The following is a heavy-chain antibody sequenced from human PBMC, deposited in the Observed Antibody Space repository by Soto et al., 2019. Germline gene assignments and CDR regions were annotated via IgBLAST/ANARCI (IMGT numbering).Heavy chain of an antibody. V-gene: IGHV3-74*01. CDR1: GFTFSSYW. J-gene: IGHJ4*02. Sequence: EVQLVESGGGLVQPGGSLRLSCAASGFTFSSYWMHWVRQAPGKGLVWVSRINSDGSSTSYADSVKGRFTISRDNAKNPLSLPTSSRRAEDAAGYCCVRAGLVVAAATREDYWGQGTLVTVSS. D-gene: IGHD2-15*01. CDR2: INSDGSST. CDR3: VRAGLVVAAATREDY.